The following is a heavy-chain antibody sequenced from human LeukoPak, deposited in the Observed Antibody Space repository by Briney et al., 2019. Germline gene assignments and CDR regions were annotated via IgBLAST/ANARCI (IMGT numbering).Heavy chain of an antibody. CDR2: ISSSSSTI. CDR1: GFIFSSYS. Sequence: GGSLRLSCAASGFIFSSYSMNWVRQAPGKGLEWVSYISSSSSTIYYADSVKGRFTISRDDAKNSLYLQMNSLRAEDTAVYYCARRAYYFDYWGQGTLVTVSS. V-gene: IGHV3-48*01. J-gene: IGHJ4*02. CDR3: ARRAYYFDY.